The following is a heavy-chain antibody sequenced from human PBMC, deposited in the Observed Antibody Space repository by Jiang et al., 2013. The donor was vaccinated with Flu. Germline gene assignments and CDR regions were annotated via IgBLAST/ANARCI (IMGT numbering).Heavy chain of an antibody. CDR2: IIPIFGTA. CDR1: GGTFSSYA. V-gene: IGHV1-69*01. CDR3: ARSRIVVVTASLDAFDI. Sequence: VQLVESGAEVKKPGSSVKVSCKASGGTFSSYAISWVRQAPGQGLEWMGGIIPIFGTANYAQKFQGRVTITADESTSTAYMELSSLRSEDTAVYYCARSRIVVVTASLDAFDIWGQGTMVTVSS. J-gene: IGHJ3*02. D-gene: IGHD2-21*02.